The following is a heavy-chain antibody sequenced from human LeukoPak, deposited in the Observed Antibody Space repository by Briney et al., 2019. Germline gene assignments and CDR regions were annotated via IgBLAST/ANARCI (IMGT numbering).Heavy chain of an antibody. D-gene: IGHD3-10*01. CDR3: ARVQRGSGSYYARHYFDY. V-gene: IGHV1-8*01. CDR1: GYTFTSYD. Sequence: ASVTVSFTASGYTFTSYDINWVRQATGQGLEWMGWMNPNSGNTGYAQKFQGRVTMTRNTSISTAYMELSSLRSEDTAVYYCARVQRGSGSYYARHYFDYWGQGTLVTVSS. J-gene: IGHJ4*02. CDR2: MNPNSGNT.